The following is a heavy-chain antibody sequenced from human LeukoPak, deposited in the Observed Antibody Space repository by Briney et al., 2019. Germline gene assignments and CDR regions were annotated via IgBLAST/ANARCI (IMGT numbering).Heavy chain of an antibody. J-gene: IGHJ4*02. CDR2: IKQDGSEK. CDR3: ARGGGGPHYFDY. Sequence: GGSLRLSCAASGFMFSSYWMIWVRQAPGKGLEWVANIKQDGSEKYYVDSVKGRFTISRDNAKNSLYLQMNSLRVEDTAVYYCARGGGGPHYFDYWGQGTLATVSS. V-gene: IGHV3-7*01. D-gene: IGHD3-16*01. CDR1: GFMFSSYW.